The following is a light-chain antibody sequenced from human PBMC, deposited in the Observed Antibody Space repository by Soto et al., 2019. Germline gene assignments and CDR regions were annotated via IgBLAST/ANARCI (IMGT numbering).Light chain of an antibody. CDR2: DAS. J-gene: IGKJ1*01. CDR3: QQRSIGPPT. Sequence: EIVLTQSPATLSLSPGERATPSCRASQSVSSYLAWYQQKPGQAPRLLIYDASNRATGIPARFSGSGSGTDFTLTISSLEPEVFAVYYCQQRSIGPPTFGQETKV. V-gene: IGKV3-11*01. CDR1: QSVSSY.